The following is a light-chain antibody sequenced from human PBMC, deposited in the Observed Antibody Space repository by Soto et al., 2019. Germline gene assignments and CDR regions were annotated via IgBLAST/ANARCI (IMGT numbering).Light chain of an antibody. Sequence: QSVLTQPPSVSGSPGQSVTISCTGTSSDVGSYNRVSWYQQPPGTAPKLIIYEVSNRPSGVPDRFFGSKSGNTASLTISGLQAEDEADYYCSSFTSSNTWVFGGGTRSPS. V-gene: IGLV2-18*02. CDR2: EVS. CDR1: SSDVGSYNR. CDR3: SSFTSSNTWV. J-gene: IGLJ3*02.